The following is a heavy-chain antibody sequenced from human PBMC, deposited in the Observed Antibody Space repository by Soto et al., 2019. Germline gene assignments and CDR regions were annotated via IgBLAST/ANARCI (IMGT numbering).Heavy chain of an antibody. V-gene: IGHV1-18*04. D-gene: IGHD2-15*01. CDR3: ARVPRKIVAMVTGDY. CDR2: ISSNTGNT. J-gene: IGHJ4*02. CDR1: GYTFTSFG. Sequence: QVQLVQSGPEVMKPGASVKVSCKTSGYTFTSFGISWVRQAPGQGLEWMGWISSNTGNTKYAEKFQGRVTLSTYTSTRTAFMELRSLRSDYTAVYYCARVPRKIVAMVTGDYWGQGTLVTVSS.